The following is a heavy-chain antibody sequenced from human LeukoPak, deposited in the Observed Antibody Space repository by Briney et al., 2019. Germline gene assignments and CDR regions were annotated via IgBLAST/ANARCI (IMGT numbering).Heavy chain of an antibody. CDR2: IYYSGST. CDR1: GGSISSYY. V-gene: IGHV4-59*01. Sequence: SETLSLTCTVSGGSISSYYWSWIRQPPGKGLEWIGYIYYSGSTNYNPSLKSRVTISVDTSNNQFSLKLSSVTAADTAVYYCASSFSRLTWFDPWGQGTLVTVSS. D-gene: IGHD3-3*02. J-gene: IGHJ5*02. CDR3: ASSFSRLTWFDP.